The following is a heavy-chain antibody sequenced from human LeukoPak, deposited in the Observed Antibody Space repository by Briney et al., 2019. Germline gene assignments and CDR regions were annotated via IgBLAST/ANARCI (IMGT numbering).Heavy chain of an antibody. J-gene: IGHJ4*02. V-gene: IGHV1-3*01. Sequence: GASVKVSCKASGYTFTSYAMHWVRQAPGQRLEWMGWINAGNGNTKYSQKFQGRVTITADESTSTAYMELSSLRSEDTAVYYCARVLSSGYYAYFDYWGQGTLVTVSS. CDR3: ARVLSSGYYAYFDY. CDR2: INAGNGNT. D-gene: IGHD3-22*01. CDR1: GYTFTSYA.